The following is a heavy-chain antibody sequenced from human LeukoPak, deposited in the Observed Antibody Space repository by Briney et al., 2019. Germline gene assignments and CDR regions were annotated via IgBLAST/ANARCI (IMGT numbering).Heavy chain of an antibody. CDR1: GGSISSYY. CDR2: IYTSGST. Sequence: SETLSLTCTVSGGSISSYYWSWIRQPAGKGLEWIGRIYTSGSTNYNPSLKSRVTMSVDTSKNQFSLKLSSVTAADTAVYYCARSPHRDYYYYYGMDVWGQGTTVTVSS. CDR3: ARSPHRDYYYYYGMDV. J-gene: IGHJ6*02. V-gene: IGHV4-4*07.